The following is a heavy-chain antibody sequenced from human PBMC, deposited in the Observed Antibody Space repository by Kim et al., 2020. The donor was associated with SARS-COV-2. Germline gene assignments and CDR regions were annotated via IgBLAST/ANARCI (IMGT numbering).Heavy chain of an antibody. J-gene: IGHJ5*02. CDR2: IYYSGST. D-gene: IGHD3-10*01. CDR3: ARDAQPYEEGELFGT. CDR1: GGSISSSRYY. Sequence: SETLSLTCSVSGGSISSSRYYWGWIRQPPGKGLEWIGCIYYSGSTYYNPSLKSRVTISVDTSKNQFSLKLSSVTAADTAVYYCARDAQPYEEGELFGTWGQGTLVTVSS. V-gene: IGHV4-39*07.